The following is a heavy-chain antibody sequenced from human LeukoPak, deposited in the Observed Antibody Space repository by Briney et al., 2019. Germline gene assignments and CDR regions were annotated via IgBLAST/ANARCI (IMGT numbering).Heavy chain of an antibody. V-gene: IGHV3-48*01. CDR2: ISSSSSTI. CDR1: GFTFSSYS. J-gene: IGHJ4*02. CDR3: AKDPPCSSTSCPDY. Sequence: GGSLRLSCAASGFTFSSYSMNWVRQAPGKGLEWVSYISSSSSTIYYADSVKGRFTISRDNAKNSLYLQMNSLRAEDTAVYYCAKDPPCSSTSCPDYWGQGTLVTVSS. D-gene: IGHD2-2*01.